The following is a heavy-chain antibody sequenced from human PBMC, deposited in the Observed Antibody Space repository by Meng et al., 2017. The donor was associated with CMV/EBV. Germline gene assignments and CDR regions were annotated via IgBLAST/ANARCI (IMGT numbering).Heavy chain of an antibody. CDR1: GFTFSSYA. Sequence: GGSLRLSCAASGFTFSSYAMSWVRQAPRKGLEWVSAISGSGGSTYYANSVKGRFTISRDNSKNTLYLQMNSLRAEDTAVYYCAKGGDFWSGSNFDYWGQGTLVTVSS. J-gene: IGHJ4*02. CDR3: AKGGDFWSGSNFDY. V-gene: IGHV3-23*01. CDR2: ISGSGGST. D-gene: IGHD3-3*01.